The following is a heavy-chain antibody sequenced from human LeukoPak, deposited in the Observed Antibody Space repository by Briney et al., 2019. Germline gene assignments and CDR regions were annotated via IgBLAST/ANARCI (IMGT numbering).Heavy chain of an antibody. D-gene: IGHD4-11*01. V-gene: IGHV3-48*01. CDR2: ISSSSSTI. CDR1: GFTFSSYS. Sequence: GGSLRLSCAASGFTFSSYSMNWVRQAPGKGLEWVSYISSSSSTIYYADSVKGRFTISRDNSKNTLSLQMDSLRAEDTAIYYCVTTVTTSVYYMDVWGKGTTVTVSS. J-gene: IGHJ6*03. CDR3: VTTVTTSVYYMDV.